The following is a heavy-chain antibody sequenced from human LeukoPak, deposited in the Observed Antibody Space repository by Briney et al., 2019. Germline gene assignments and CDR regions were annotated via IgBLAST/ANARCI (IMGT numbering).Heavy chain of an antibody. D-gene: IGHD6-19*01. Sequence: SVKVSCKASGGTFSSYAISWVRQASGQGLEWMGRIIPIFGIANYAQKFQGRVTITADKSTSTAYMELSSLRSEDTAVYYCARDGAVAVPHFDYWGQGTLVTVSS. CDR3: ARDGAVAVPHFDY. J-gene: IGHJ4*02. CDR1: GGTFSSYA. V-gene: IGHV1-69*04. CDR2: IIPIFGIA.